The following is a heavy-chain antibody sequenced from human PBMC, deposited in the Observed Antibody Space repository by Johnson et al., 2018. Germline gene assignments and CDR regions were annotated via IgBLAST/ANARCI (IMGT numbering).Heavy chain of an antibody. CDR3: AKTAGTTVTTVYAFDV. D-gene: IGHD4-17*01. V-gene: IGHV3-30*18. Sequence: QVQLVETGGGVVQXGRSLRLSCAASGFTFSNYGMHWVRQAPGKGLEWVAVISYDGSNRYFADSVRDRFTISRDNSKNTLSLQMNSLRAEDTAVYYCAKTAGTTVTTVYAFDVWGQGTLVTISS. J-gene: IGHJ3*01. CDR2: ISYDGSNR. CDR1: GFTFSNYG.